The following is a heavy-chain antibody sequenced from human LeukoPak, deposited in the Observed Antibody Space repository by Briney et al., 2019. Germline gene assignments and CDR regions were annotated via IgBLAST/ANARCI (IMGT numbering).Heavy chain of an antibody. J-gene: IGHJ4*02. CDR2: IYYSGST. CDR1: GGSIRSYQ. CDR3: ARDQGAFYRRSWFDY. D-gene: IGHD6-13*01. V-gene: IGHV4-59*01. Sequence: PSETLSLTCTVPGGSIRSYQWSWIRQPPGKGLEWIGYIYYSGSTNYNPSLKSRVTISVDTTKNQFSLRLTSMTAADTAVYYCARDQGAFYRRSWFDYWGQGTLVTVSS.